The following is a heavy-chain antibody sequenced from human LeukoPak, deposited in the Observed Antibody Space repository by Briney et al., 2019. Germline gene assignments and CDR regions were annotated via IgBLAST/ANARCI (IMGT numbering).Heavy chain of an antibody. Sequence: ASVKVSCKASGYTFTDYYMDWVRQAPGQGFEWMGWINPNSGDTNYAQKFQGRVTMTRDTSISTAHMELSSLRSDDTAVYYCARANFLYCSSTTCLFDYWGQGTLVIVSS. CDR1: GYTFTDYY. V-gene: IGHV1-2*02. J-gene: IGHJ4*02. D-gene: IGHD2-2*01. CDR3: ARANFLYCSSTTCLFDY. CDR2: INPNSGDT.